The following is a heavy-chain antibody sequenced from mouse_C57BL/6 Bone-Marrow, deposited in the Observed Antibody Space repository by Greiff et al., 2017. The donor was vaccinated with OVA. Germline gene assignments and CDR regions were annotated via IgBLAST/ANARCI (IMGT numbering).Heavy chain of an antibody. CDR2: IYPGDGDT. V-gene: IGHV1-80*01. D-gene: IGHD1-1*01. CDR1: GYAFSSYW. J-gene: IGHJ4*01. Sequence: VQLQESGAELVKPGASVKISCKASGYAFSSYWMNWVKQRPGKGLEWIGQIYPGDGDTNHNGKFKGKATLTADRSSSTAYMQLSSLTSEDSAVYFCARDCYGDYYAMDYWGQGTSVTVSS. CDR3: ARDCYGDYYAMDY.